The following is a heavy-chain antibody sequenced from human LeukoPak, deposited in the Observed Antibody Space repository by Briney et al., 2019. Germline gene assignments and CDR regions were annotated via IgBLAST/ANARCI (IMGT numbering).Heavy chain of an antibody. J-gene: IGHJ4*02. D-gene: IGHD3-16*01. CDR3: ARPRGSAGGVDY. Sequence: SETLSLTCTVSGGSISSSSYYWGWVRQPPGTGLEWIGSIYYSGSTYYTPSLQSRVTISVDMSKNQFSLKLSSVTAADTAVYYCARPRGSAGGVDYWGQGTLVTVSS. V-gene: IGHV4-39*01. CDR2: IYYSGST. CDR1: GGSISSSSYY.